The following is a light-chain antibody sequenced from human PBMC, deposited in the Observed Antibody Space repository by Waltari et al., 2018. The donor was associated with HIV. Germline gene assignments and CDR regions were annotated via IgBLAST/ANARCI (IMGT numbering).Light chain of an antibody. J-gene: IGKJ3*01. Sequence: DIQMTQSQSSLSASVGDRVTITCRASQSISSYLNWYQQKPGKAPKLLIYAASSLQSGVPSRFSGSASGTDFTLTISSLQPEDFATYYCQQSYSTLFTFGPGTKVDIK. V-gene: IGKV1-39*01. CDR2: AAS. CDR1: QSISSY. CDR3: QQSYSTLFT.